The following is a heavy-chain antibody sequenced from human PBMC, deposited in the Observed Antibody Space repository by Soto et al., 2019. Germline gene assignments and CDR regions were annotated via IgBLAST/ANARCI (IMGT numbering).Heavy chain of an antibody. J-gene: IGHJ4*02. CDR1: GYTFTNYA. V-gene: IGHV1-3*01. Sequence: QVQLVQSGAEVKKPGASVKVSFKASGYTFTNYAMHWVRQAPGQRLEWMGWINAGNGNTKSSQKFQGRVTITRDTSASTAYMELSSLRSEDTAVYYCARGDYYDIHDYWGQGTLVTVSS. CDR3: ARGDYYDIHDY. D-gene: IGHD3-22*01. CDR2: INAGNGNT.